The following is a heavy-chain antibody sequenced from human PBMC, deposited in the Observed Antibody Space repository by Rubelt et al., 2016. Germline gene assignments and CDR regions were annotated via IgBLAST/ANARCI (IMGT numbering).Heavy chain of an antibody. CDR2: IKQDGSEK. D-gene: IGHD5-24*01. J-gene: IGHJ4*02. CDR3: ARDRSTGKATPLDY. Sequence: VRQAPGKGLEWVANIKQDGSEKYYVDSVKGRFTISRDNAKNSLYLQMNSLRAEDTAVYYCARDRSTGKATPLDYWGQGILVTVSS. V-gene: IGHV3-7*03.